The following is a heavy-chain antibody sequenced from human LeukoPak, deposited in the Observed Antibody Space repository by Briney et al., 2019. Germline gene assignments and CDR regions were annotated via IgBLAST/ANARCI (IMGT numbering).Heavy chain of an antibody. D-gene: IGHD5-18*01. Sequence: PSETLSLTCTVSGGSISSYYWSWIRQPAGKGLEWIGRIYTSGSTNYNPSLKSRVTMSVDTSKNQFSLKLSSVTAADTAVYYCARVFKGYTWELYYYYYMDVWGKGTTVTVSS. J-gene: IGHJ6*03. V-gene: IGHV4-4*07. CDR3: ARVFKGYTWELYYYYYMDV. CDR1: GGSISSYY. CDR2: IYTSGST.